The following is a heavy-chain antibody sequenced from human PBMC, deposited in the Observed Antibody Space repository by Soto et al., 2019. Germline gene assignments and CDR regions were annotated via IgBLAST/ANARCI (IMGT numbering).Heavy chain of an antibody. D-gene: IGHD6-13*01. V-gene: IGHV4-34*01. Sequence: SKTLSRNCAVYGGSFSGYYWSWIRQPPGKGLEWIGEINHSGSTNYNPSLKSRVTISVDTSKNQFSLKLSSVTAADTAVYYCARVYGIAAAGSTHTVFGPWGQGTLVTVSS. CDR2: INHSGST. CDR3: ARVYGIAAAGSTHTVFGP. J-gene: IGHJ5*02. CDR1: GGSFSGYY.